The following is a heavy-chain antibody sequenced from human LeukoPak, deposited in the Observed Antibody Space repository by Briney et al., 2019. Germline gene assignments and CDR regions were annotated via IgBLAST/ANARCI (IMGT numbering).Heavy chain of an antibody. CDR1: GFSFGNYA. CDR2: ISGTGGAT. J-gene: IGHJ5*01. V-gene: IGHV3-23*01. CDR3: VKDPRDTYGTNWFVS. D-gene: IGHD2-21*01. Sequence: SGGSLRPSCVASGFSFGNYAMSWVRQAPGKGLQWVSQISGTGGATWYAGFARDRFTISRDNSKKTLYLQMSGLRVEDTAMYYCVKDPRDTYGTNWFVSWGQGTLLIVSS.